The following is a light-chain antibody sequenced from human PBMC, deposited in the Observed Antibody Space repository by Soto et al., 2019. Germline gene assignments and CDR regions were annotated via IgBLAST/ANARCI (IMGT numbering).Light chain of an antibody. Sequence: TQSPGSLSLSSGERATLSCRASQTVRSSYLAWYQQKPGQAPRLLIYGPSTRATGVPARFSGSGSGTEFTLTISSLQSEDFAMYYCQQYTHWPVWSFGQGTKVEIK. CDR1: QTVRSSY. V-gene: IGKV3-15*01. J-gene: IGKJ1*01. CDR2: GPS. CDR3: QQYTHWPVWS.